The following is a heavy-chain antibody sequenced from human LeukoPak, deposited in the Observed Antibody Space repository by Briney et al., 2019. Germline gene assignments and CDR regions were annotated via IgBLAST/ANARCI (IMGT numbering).Heavy chain of an antibody. CDR2: IYYSGST. CDR1: GGSISSYY. V-gene: IGHV4-59*01. D-gene: IGHD3-3*01. CDR3: ARVRTDDFWSGYDVAWFDP. J-gene: IGHJ5*02. Sequence: PSETLSLTCSVSGGSISSYYWSWIRQPPGKGLEWIGYIYYSGSTNYNPSLKSRVTISVDTSKNQFSLKLSSVTAADTAVYYCARVRTDDFWSGYDVAWFDPWGQGTLVTVSS.